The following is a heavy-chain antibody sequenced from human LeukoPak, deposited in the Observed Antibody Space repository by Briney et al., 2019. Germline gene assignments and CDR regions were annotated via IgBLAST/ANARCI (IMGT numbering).Heavy chain of an antibody. CDR2: IKQGGSEK. CDR1: GFTFSSYW. V-gene: IGHV3-7*01. Sequence: GGSLRLSCVASGFTFSSYWMTWVRQAPGKGLEWVANIKQGGSEKYYVDSVRGRFTISRDNAKNSLFLQMNSLRAEDTAIYYCASRWTLDYWGQGTLVTVSS. J-gene: IGHJ4*02. D-gene: IGHD3/OR15-3a*01. CDR3: ASRWTLDY.